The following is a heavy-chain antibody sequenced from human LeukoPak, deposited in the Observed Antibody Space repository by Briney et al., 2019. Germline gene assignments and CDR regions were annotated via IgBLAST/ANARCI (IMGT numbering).Heavy chain of an antibody. J-gene: IGHJ4*02. CDR3: AGDYYDSSGYYYAGGVFDY. Sequence: QPGGSLRLSCAASGFTFSSYAMHWVRQAPGKGLEWVAVISYDGSNKYYADSVKGRFTISRDNSKNTLYLQMNSLRAEDTAVYYCAGDYYDSSGYYYAGGVFDYWGQGTLVTVSS. CDR2: ISYDGSNK. V-gene: IGHV3-30-3*01. D-gene: IGHD3-22*01. CDR1: GFTFSSYA.